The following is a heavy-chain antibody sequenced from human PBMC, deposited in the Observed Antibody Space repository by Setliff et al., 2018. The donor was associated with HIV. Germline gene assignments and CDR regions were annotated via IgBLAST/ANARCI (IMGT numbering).Heavy chain of an antibody. CDR3: ARHGRAIDDGGSSVRLDF. CDR1: DDSFTNYD. V-gene: IGHV4-59*08. Sequence: SETLSLTCVVSDDSFTNYDWTWIRQSPGKALQWIGSISSTGTTNYSPSLRSRVTISIETSNTRFSLWLRSVTASDTATYYCARHGRAIDDGGSSVRLDFWGQGVLVTVPQ. D-gene: IGHD2-15*01. J-gene: IGHJ4*02. CDR2: ISSTGTT.